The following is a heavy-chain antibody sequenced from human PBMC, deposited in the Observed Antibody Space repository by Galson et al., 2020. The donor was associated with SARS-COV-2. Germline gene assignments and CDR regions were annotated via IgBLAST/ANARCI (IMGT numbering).Heavy chain of an antibody. CDR2: IDWDDDK. J-gene: IGHJ3*02. D-gene: IGHD3-10*01. CDR3: ARITMVRGVLGPIDAFDI. CDR1: GFSLSTSGMC. Sequence: SGPTLVKPTQTLTLTCTFSGFSLSTSGMCVSWIRQPPGKALEWLALIDWDDDKYYSTSLKTRHTISKDTSKNQVVLTMTNMDPVDTATYYCARITMVRGVLGPIDAFDIWGQGTMVTVSS. V-gene: IGHV2-70*01.